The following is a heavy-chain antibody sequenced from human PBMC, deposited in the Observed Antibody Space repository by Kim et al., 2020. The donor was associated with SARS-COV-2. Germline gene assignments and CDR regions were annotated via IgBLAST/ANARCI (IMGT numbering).Heavy chain of an antibody. D-gene: IGHD3-10*01. J-gene: IGHJ5*02. Sequence: GGSLRLSCTASGFTFSTYGMHWVRQAPGKGLEWVAVISYDGGDQHYADSVKGRFTISRDTSKNTLYVQMNSLRPEDTAVYYCARDRSNWFDPWGQGTLVTVSS. CDR3: ARDRSNWFDP. CDR2: ISYDGGDQ. CDR1: GFTFSTYG. V-gene: IGHV3-33*05.